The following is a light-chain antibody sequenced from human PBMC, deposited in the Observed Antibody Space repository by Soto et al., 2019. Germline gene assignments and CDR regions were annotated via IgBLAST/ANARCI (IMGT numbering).Light chain of an antibody. J-gene: IGLJ2*01. CDR3: QSYDSSLRDVV. Sequence: QSVLTQPPSVSGAPGQRVTISCTGSSSNIGAGYDVHWYQQLPGTAPKLLIYGNSNRPSGVPDRFSGSKSGTSASLAITGLQAEDEADYYCQSYDSSLRDVVFGGGTKLTLL. CDR1: SSNIGAGYD. CDR2: GNS. V-gene: IGLV1-40*01.